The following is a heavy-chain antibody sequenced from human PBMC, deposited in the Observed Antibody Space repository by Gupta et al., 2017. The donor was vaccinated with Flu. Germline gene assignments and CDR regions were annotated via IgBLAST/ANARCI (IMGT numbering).Heavy chain of an antibody. D-gene: IGHD3-9*01. Sequence: QVQLVQSGAEVKKPGASVKVSCKASGYTFTGYYMHWVRQAPGQGLEWMGWINPNSGGTNYAQKFQGRVTMTRDTSISTAYMELSRLRSDDTAVYYCAREDGIRYFDNYGMDVWGQGTTVTVSS. V-gene: IGHV1-2*02. CDR1: GYTFTGYY. J-gene: IGHJ6*02. CDR3: AREDGIRYFDNYGMDV. CDR2: INPNSGGT.